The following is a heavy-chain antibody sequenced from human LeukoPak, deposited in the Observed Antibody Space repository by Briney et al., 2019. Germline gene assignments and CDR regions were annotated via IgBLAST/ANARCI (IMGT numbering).Heavy chain of an antibody. J-gene: IGHJ4*02. CDR3: ARDAGYVRFDF. Sequence: GGSLRLSCAASGFTVSSNYMTWVRQAPGKGLEYVSSISGNGGSREYANSVKGRFTISRDNSRNTLYLQMGSLRAEDMAVYYCARDAGYVRFDFWGQGTLATVSS. V-gene: IGHV3-64*01. CDR1: GFTVSSNY. CDR2: ISGNGGSR. D-gene: IGHD5-18*01.